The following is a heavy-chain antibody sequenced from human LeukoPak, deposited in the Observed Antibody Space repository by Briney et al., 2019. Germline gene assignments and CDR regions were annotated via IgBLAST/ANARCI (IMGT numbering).Heavy chain of an antibody. V-gene: IGHV4-59*01. CDR1: GGSISSYY. D-gene: IGHD6-13*01. CDR2: IYYSGST. Sequence: SETLSLTCTVSGGSISSYYWSWIRQPPGKGLEWIGYIYYSGSTNYNPSLKSRVTISVDTPKNQFSLKLSSVTAADTAVYYCARDGIAAAAENYFDYWGQGTLVTVSS. J-gene: IGHJ4*02. CDR3: ARDGIAAAAENYFDY.